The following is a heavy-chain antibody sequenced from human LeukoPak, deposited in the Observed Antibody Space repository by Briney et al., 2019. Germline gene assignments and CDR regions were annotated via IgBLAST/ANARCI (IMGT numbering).Heavy chain of an antibody. CDR2: IYYSGST. Sequence: PSETLSLTCTVSGGSVSSYYWSWIRQPPGKGPEWIGYIYYSGSTNYNPSLKSRVTISVDTSKNQFSLKLSSVTAADTAVYYCARHLGGWARDRSGDAFDIWGQGTMVTVSS. V-gene: IGHV4-59*08. CDR1: GGSVSSYY. D-gene: IGHD1-26*01. J-gene: IGHJ3*02. CDR3: ARHLGGWARDRSGDAFDI.